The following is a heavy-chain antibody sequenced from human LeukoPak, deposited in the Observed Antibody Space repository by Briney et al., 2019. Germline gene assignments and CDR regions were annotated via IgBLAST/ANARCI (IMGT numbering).Heavy chain of an antibody. CDR1: GGSISSYY. Sequence: PSETLSLTCTVSGGSISSYYWSWIRQPPGKGLEWIGYIYYSGSTNYNPSLKSRVTISVDTSKNQFSLKLSSVTAADTAVYYCARATAAFGAFDIWGQGTMVTVSS. V-gene: IGHV4-59*01. CDR3: ARATAAFGAFDI. CDR2: IYYSGST. D-gene: IGHD6-25*01. J-gene: IGHJ3*02.